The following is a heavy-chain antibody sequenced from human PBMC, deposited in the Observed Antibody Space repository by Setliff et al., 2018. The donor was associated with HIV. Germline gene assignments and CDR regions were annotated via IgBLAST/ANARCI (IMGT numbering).Heavy chain of an antibody. CDR3: ARGRYDNSHFYYEVIDY. CDR2: ISASGST. D-gene: IGHD3-22*01. V-gene: IGHV4-4*07. J-gene: IGHJ4*02. Sequence: SETLSLTCTVSGGSISNYYWSWIRQPAGKGLEWIGRISASGSTNYNPSLKSRVTMSLDTSKNQFSLKLSSVTAADTAVYYCARGRYDNSHFYYEVIDYWGQGTLVTVSS. CDR1: GGSISNYY.